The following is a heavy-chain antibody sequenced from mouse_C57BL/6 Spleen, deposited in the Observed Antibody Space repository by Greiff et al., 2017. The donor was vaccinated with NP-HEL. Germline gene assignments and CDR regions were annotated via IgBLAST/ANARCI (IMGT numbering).Heavy chain of an antibody. V-gene: IGHV5-6*01. CDR2: ISSGGSYT. Sequence: EVQLQESGGDLVKPGGSLKLSCAASGFTFSSYGMSWVRQTPDKRLEWVATISSGGSYTYYPDSVKGRFTISRDNAKNTLYLQMSSLKSEDTAMYYCARDGSSYSWFAYWGQGTLVTVSA. J-gene: IGHJ3*01. D-gene: IGHD1-1*01. CDR3: ARDGSSYSWFAY. CDR1: GFTFSSYG.